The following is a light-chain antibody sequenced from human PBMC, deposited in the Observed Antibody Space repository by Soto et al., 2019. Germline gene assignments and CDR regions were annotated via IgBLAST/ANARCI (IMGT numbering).Light chain of an antibody. V-gene: IGKV1-5*01. CDR1: QTISSR. CDR3: QQYHSYWT. J-gene: IGKJ1*01. CDR2: DAS. Sequence: DSEMTQSPSTLSACAGGRATSAFRASQTISSRVAWYQLKHGKAPKLLIYDASSLASGVPQRFSGSGSGTEFTLTISRLQTDDFSTYYCQQYHSYWTFGQGTKVDI.